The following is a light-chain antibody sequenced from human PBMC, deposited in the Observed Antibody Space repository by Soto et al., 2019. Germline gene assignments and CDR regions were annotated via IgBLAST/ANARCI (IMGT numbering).Light chain of an antibody. V-gene: IGKV1-17*01. Sequence: DIHMTQSPSSLSASVGDRVTITCRTSQGIRNALGWYQQKPGKAPKRLIYAASSLQSGVPSRFSGSASGTEFTLTISSLQPEDFATYYCLQHNTYVWTFGQGTKV. J-gene: IGKJ1*01. CDR2: AAS. CDR1: QGIRNA. CDR3: LQHNTYVWT.